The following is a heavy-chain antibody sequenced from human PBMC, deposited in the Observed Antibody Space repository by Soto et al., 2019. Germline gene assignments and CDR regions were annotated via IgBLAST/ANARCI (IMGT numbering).Heavy chain of an antibody. J-gene: IGHJ4*02. D-gene: IGHD7-27*01. CDR2: IYYSGST. CDR1: GGSVSSGGYY. CDR3: ARVSGDGYNPYYFDY. V-gene: IGHV4-61*08. Sequence: PSETLSLTCTVSGGSVSSGGYYWSWIRQPPGKGLEWIGYIYYSGSTNYNPSLKSRVTISVDTSKNQFSLKLSSVTAADTAVYYCARVSGDGYNPYYFDYWGQGTLVTVSS.